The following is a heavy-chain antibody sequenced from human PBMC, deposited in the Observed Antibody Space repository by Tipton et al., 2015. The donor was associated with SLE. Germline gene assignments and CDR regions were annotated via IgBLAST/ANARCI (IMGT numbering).Heavy chain of an antibody. CDR1: GGSISSSSYY. V-gene: IGHV4-39*07. J-gene: IGHJ5*02. CDR2: IYYSGST. Sequence: TLSLTCTVSGGSISSSSYYWGWIRQPPGKGLEWIGSIYYSGSTYYNPSLKSRVTISVDTSKNQFSLKLTSVTAADTAAYYCARGWYSRNWEWWFDPWGQGTLVTVSS. CDR3: ARGWYSRNWEWWFDP. D-gene: IGHD1-26*01.